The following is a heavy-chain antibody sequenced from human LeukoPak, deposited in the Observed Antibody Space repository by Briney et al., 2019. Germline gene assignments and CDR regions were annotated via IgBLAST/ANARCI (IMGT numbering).Heavy chain of an antibody. CDR3: ARGLRVTGTNDDAFDI. D-gene: IGHD2-21*02. V-gene: IGHV1-18*01. CDR2: ISAYNGNT. CDR1: GYTFTSYG. J-gene: IGHJ3*02. Sequence: ASVKVSCKASGYTFTSYGISWVRQAPGQGLEWMGWISAYNGNTNYAQKLQGRVTMTTDTSTSTAYMELRSLRSDDTAVYYCARGLRVTGTNDDAFDIWGQGTMVTVSS.